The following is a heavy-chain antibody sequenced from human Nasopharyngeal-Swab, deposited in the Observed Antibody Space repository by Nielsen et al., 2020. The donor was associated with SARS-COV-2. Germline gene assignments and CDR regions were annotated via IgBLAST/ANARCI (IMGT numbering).Heavy chain of an antibody. CDR3: ARDLVRLGVWLDP. D-gene: IGHD4-11*01. J-gene: IGHJ5*02. CDR1: GYTFLSST. CDR2: INPSGSGT. Sequence: ASVKVSCKASGYTFLSSTINWVRQAPGQGLEWMGIINPSGSGTKYAQKFQDRVTMTTDTSTSTVYMELNSLTSEDSAIYYCARDLVRLGVWLDPWGQGTLVTVSA. V-gene: IGHV1-46*01.